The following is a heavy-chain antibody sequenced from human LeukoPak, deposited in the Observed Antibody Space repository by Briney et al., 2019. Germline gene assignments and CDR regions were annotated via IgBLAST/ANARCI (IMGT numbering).Heavy chain of an antibody. D-gene: IGHD3-3*01. V-gene: IGHV3-66*01. CDR1: GFTVSSNY. Sequence: GGSLRLSCAASGFTVSSNYMSWVRQAPGKGLEWVSVIYSGGSTYYADSVKGRFTISRDNSKNTLYLQMNSLRAEDTAVYYCAKAFYYDFWSGYPYYFDYWGQGTLVTVSS. CDR2: IYSGGST. CDR3: AKAFYYDFWSGYPYYFDY. J-gene: IGHJ4*02.